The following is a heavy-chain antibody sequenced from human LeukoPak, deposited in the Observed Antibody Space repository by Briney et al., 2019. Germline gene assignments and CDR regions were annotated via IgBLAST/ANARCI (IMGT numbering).Heavy chain of an antibody. J-gene: IGHJ4*02. D-gene: IGHD2-15*01. CDR3: AKDLLNPAPRIFGD. CDR2: IQNDGSDK. CDR1: GFTVFNYW. V-gene: IGHV3-30*02. Sequence: AGGSLRLSCAASGFTVFNYWMSWVRQAPVKGLEWVAFIQNDGSDKYYADSVKGRFSISRDNSKNTVFLQMNSLRAEDTAVYYCAKDLLNPAPRIFGDWGQGTLVTVSS.